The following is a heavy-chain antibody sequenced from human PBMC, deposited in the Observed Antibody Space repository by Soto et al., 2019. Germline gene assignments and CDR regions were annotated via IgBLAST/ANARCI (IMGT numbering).Heavy chain of an antibody. CDR1: GYTFTSYD. CDR2: MNPNSGNT. J-gene: IGHJ6*02. Sequence: QVQLVQSGAEVKKPGASVKVSCKASGYTFTSYDINWVRQATGQGLEWMGWMNPNSGNTGYAQKFQGRVTMTRNTSIRTAYMELSSLRSEDTAVYYCARPRRYCISTSCRPYYYYGMDVWGQGTTVTVSS. V-gene: IGHV1-8*01. CDR3: ARPRRYCISTSCRPYYYYGMDV. D-gene: IGHD2-2*01.